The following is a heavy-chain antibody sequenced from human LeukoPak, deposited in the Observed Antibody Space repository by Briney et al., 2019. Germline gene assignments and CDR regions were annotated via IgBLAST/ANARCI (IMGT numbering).Heavy chain of an antibody. V-gene: IGHV3-11*06. CDR1: GFPFTSGFAFSDYY. D-gene: IGHD2-8*02. CDR2: ISSTSTYT. Sequence: GGSLRLSCAASGFPFTSGFAFSDYYMSWIRQAPGKGLEWVSYISSTSTYTNYADSVKARFTISRDNANNSVYLQMNSLRADDTAIYYCARGGTGAFDYWGQGTLVTVSS. CDR3: ARGGTGAFDY. J-gene: IGHJ4*02.